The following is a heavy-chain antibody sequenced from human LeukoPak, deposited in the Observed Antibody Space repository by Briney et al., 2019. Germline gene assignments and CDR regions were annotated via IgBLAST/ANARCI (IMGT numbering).Heavy chain of an antibody. CDR1: GFNFIDYS. J-gene: IGHJ4*01. CDR3: ARDHRYALDN. V-gene: IGHV3-48*01. Sequence: GGSLRLSCAASGFNFIDYSMNWVRQAPGKGLEWISYIGISSGNTKYADSVKGRFTISRDKARNSLYLQMNSLRVEDTAVYYCARDHRYALDNWGHGTLVTDSS. CDR2: IGISSGNT. D-gene: IGHD5-12*01.